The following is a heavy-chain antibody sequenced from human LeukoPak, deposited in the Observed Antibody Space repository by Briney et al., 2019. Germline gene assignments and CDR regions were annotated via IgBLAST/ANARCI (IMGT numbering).Heavy chain of an antibody. CDR2: IYAGNSDT. Sequence: GESLRISCQGFGYTFTTSWIGWVRPLPGKGLEWMAIIYAGNSDTKYSSSFQGQVSISTDRSISTAYLQWSSLQASDTAIYYCAILNHPDGRVYWGQGTPVTVSS. CDR1: GYTFTTSW. D-gene: IGHD5-24*01. J-gene: IGHJ4*02. V-gene: IGHV5-51*01. CDR3: AILNHPDGRVY.